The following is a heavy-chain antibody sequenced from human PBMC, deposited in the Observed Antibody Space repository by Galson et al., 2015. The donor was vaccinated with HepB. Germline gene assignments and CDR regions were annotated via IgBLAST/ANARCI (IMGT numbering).Heavy chain of an antibody. Sequence: VSCKASGYTFTSYGISWVRQAPGQGLEWMGWISAYNGNTNYAQKLQGRVTMTTDTSTSTAYMELRSLRSDDTAVYYCARTKTVVTPQNWFDPWGQGTLVTVSS. D-gene: IGHD4-23*01. CDR3: ARTKTVVTPQNWFDP. CDR1: GYTFTSYG. V-gene: IGHV1-18*01. CDR2: ISAYNGNT. J-gene: IGHJ5*02.